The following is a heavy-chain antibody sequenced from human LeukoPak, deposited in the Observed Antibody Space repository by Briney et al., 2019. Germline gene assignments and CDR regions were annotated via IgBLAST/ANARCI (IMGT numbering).Heavy chain of an antibody. V-gene: IGHV3-23*01. CDR1: VLTFSNYA. Sequence: GGSLRLSCAASVLTFSNYAMSWVRQAPGKGRECVSAISGSGGSTYYADSVKGRFTISRDNSKTTLYLKMNSLRAEDTALFYCAKDLGSGYPMYYFDYWGQGTLVTVSS. CDR3: AKDLGSGYPMYYFDY. CDR2: ISGSGGST. J-gene: IGHJ4*02. D-gene: IGHD3-22*01.